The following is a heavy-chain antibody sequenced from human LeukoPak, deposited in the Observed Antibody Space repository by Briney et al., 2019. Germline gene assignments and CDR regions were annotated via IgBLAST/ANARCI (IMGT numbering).Heavy chain of an antibody. CDR3: AKHMRATNTYSFFGLDV. CDR1: GFTFKDYG. V-gene: IGHV3-9*01. J-gene: IGHJ6*02. D-gene: IGHD1-26*01. Sequence: PGRSLRLSCAATGFTFKDYGMHWVRQPPGKGLEWASSINWNGGGTDYADSVKGRFTISRDNAKNSLYLQLSSLRPEDTALYYCAKHMRATNTYSFFGLDVWGQGTTVTVSS. CDR2: INWNGGGT.